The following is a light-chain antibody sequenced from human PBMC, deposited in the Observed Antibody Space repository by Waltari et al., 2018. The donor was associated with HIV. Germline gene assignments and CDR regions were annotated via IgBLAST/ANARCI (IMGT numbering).Light chain of an antibody. Sequence: HSALTQPASVSGSPGQAITISCTGASSDVGNYNLVSCYQKHPGRAPKLIIYEVTKRPSGISDRFSGSKSGNTASLTSSGLQAEDEADYYCCSYGGSPYVLGSGTKVTVL. J-gene: IGLJ1*01. CDR1: SSDVGNYNL. V-gene: IGLV2-23*02. CDR2: EVT. CDR3: CSYGGSPYV.